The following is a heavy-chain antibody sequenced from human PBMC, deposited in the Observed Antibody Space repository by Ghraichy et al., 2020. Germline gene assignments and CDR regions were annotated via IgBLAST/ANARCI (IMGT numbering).Heavy chain of an antibody. Sequence: SVKVSCKASGGTFSSYAISWVRQAPGQGLEWMGGIIPIFGTANYAQKFQGRVTITADESTSTAYMELSSLRSEDTAVYYCARLTVTTGVSYYYGMDVWGQGTTVTVSS. J-gene: IGHJ6*02. V-gene: IGHV1-69*13. CDR2: IIPIFGTA. CDR3: ARLTVTTGVSYYYGMDV. D-gene: IGHD4-17*01. CDR1: GGTFSSYA.